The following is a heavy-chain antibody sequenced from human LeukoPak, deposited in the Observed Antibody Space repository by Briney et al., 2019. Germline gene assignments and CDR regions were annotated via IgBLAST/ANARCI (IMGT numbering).Heavy chain of an antibody. Sequence: ASVEVSCKASGYTFTSYYMHWVRQAPGQGLEWMGIINPSGGSTSYAQKFQGRVTMTRDTSTSTVYMELSSLRSEDTAVYYCARAMYYYGSGSYFYYYYGMDVWGQGTTVTVSS. J-gene: IGHJ6*02. V-gene: IGHV1-46*01. CDR1: GYTFTSYY. CDR2: INPSGGST. D-gene: IGHD3-10*01. CDR3: ARAMYYYGSGSYFYYYYGMDV.